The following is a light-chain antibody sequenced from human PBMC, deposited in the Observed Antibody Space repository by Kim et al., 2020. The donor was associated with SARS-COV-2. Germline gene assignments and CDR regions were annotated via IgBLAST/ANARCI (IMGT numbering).Light chain of an antibody. J-gene: IGLJ3*02. CDR3: NSRDSSGNRWV. CDR1: SLRSYY. Sequence: SSELTQDPAVSVALGQTVSFTCQGDSLRSYYASWYQQKPRQAPVVVIYGKSNRPSGIPDRFSGSSSGNTASLTITGAQAEDEADYYCNSRDSSGNRWVFGGGTQLTVL. CDR2: GKS. V-gene: IGLV3-19*01.